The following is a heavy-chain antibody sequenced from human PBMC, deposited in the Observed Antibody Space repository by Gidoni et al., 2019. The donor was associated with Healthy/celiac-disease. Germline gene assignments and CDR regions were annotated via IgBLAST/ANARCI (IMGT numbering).Heavy chain of an antibody. CDR1: GFTFSNAW. V-gene: IGHV3-15*01. Sequence: EVQLVESGGGLVKPGGSLRLSCAASGFTFSNAWMSWVRQAPGKGLEWVGRIKSKTDGGKTDYAGPVKGRFTISRDDSKNTLYLQMNSLKTEDTAVYYCTSRVGASPNWFDPWGQGTLVTVSS. J-gene: IGHJ5*02. CDR2: IKSKTDGGKT. CDR3: TSRVGASPNWFDP. D-gene: IGHD1-26*01.